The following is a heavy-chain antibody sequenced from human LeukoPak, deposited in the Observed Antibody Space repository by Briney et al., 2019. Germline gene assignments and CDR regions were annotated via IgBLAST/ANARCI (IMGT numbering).Heavy chain of an antibody. CDR2: ISSSSSYI. V-gene: IGHV3-21*01. D-gene: IGHD3-16*01. CDR1: GFAFSSYS. CDR3: ARDLQGGLDY. Sequence: GGSLRLSCAASGFAFSSYSMNWVRQAPGKGLEWVSSISSSSSYIYYADSVKGRFTISRDNAKNSLYLQMNGLRAEDSAVYYCARDLQGGLDYWGQGTLVTVSS. J-gene: IGHJ4*02.